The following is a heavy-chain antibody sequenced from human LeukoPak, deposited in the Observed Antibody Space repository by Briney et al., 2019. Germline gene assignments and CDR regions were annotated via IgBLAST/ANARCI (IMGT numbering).Heavy chain of an antibody. J-gene: IGHJ4*02. Sequence: SVKVSCKASGYTFTSYAISWVRQAPGQGLEWMGRIIPILGIANYAQKFQGRVTITADKSTSTAYMELSSLRSEDTAVYYCARDRPPDTAMAYWGQGTLVTVSS. CDR1: GYTFTSYA. CDR3: ARDRPPDTAMAY. CDR2: IIPILGIA. V-gene: IGHV1-69*04. D-gene: IGHD5-18*01.